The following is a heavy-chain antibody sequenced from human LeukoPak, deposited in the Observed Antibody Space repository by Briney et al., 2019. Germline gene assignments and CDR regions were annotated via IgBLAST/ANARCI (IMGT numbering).Heavy chain of an antibody. CDR2: INHSGST. J-gene: IGHJ6*02. Sequence: SETLSLTCAVYGGSFSGYYWSWLRQPPGKGLEWIGEINHSGSTNYNPSLKSRVTISVDTSKNQFSLKLSSVTAADTAVYYCARLGRTRDGYNRGLGFPYYGMDVWGQGTTVTVSS. D-gene: IGHD5-12*01. CDR1: GGSFSGYY. V-gene: IGHV4-34*01. CDR3: ARLGRTRDGYNRGLGFPYYGMDV.